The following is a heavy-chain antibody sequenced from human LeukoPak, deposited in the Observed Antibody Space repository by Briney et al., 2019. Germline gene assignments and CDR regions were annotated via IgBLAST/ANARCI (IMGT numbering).Heavy chain of an antibody. CDR3: ASSRTKRITTNRGVREYYYGKDV. J-gene: IGHJ6*02. CDR1: GGTFSSYA. CDR2: INPNSGGT. D-gene: IGHD3-10*01. Sequence: GASVKVSCKASGGTFSSYAISWVRQAPGQGLEWMGWINPNSGGTNYAQKFQGSVNMTRDTSISTAYMELSRLRSDDTDVYYCASSRTKRITTNRGVREYYYGKDVWGQGTTVTVSS. V-gene: IGHV1-2*02.